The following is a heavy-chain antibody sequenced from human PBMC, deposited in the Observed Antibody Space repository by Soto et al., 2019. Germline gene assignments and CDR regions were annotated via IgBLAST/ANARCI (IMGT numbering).Heavy chain of an antibody. CDR3: ARRSYGSGSFK. CDR1: GGSISSYY. V-gene: IGHV4-59*08. Sequence: SETLSLTCTVSGGSISSYYWSWIRQPPGKGLEWIGYIYYSGSTNYNPSLKSRVTISVDTSKNQFSLKLSSVTAADTAVYYCARRSYGSGSFKWGQGTLVTVSS. J-gene: IGHJ4*02. D-gene: IGHD3-10*01. CDR2: IYYSGST.